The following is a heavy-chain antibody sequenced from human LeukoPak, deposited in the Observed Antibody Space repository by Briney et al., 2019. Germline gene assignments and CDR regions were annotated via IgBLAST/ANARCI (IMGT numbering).Heavy chain of an antibody. Sequence: SGPTLVNPTQPLTLTYTFSGFSRSTSGVGVGWIRQPPEKALEWHALSNWNDEKSYNPSLNGRLTITKDTSKNQVVLTMTNMDPVDTATYYCAHARSYNYGFDYWGQGTLVTVSS. CDR2: SNWNDEK. V-gene: IGHV2-5*01. D-gene: IGHD5-18*01. CDR3: AHARSYNYGFDY. CDR1: GFSRSTSGVG. J-gene: IGHJ4*02.